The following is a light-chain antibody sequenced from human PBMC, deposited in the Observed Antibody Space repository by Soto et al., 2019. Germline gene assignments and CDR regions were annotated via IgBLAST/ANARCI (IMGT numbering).Light chain of an antibody. V-gene: IGLV1-40*01. CDR2: GNS. J-gene: IGLJ2*01. CDR1: SSNIGAGYD. Sequence: QSVLTQPPSVSGAPGQRVTISCTGSSSNIGAGYDVHWYQQLPGTAPKLLIYGNSNRPSGVPDRFSGSKSGTSASLAITGLQAEEEADYYCQSYDRSLSGWKVFGGGTKLTVL. CDR3: QSYDRSLSGWKV.